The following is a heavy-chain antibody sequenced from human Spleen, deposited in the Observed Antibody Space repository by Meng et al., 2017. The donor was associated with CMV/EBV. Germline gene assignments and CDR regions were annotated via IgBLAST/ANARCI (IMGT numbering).Heavy chain of an antibody. CDR2: ISGTSRYI. D-gene: IGHD2-2*02. J-gene: IGHJ4*02. CDR3: AREKGYCTSTTCYTDRQVLDY. Sequence: ETLSLTCTVSGGSISSYYMSWVRQAPGKGLEWVSSISGTSRYIYYADSLKGRFTISRDNARNSLYLQMNSLRAEDTAVYYCAREKGYCTSTTCYTDRQVLDYWGQGTLVTVSS. CDR1: GGSISSYY. V-gene: IGHV3-21*01.